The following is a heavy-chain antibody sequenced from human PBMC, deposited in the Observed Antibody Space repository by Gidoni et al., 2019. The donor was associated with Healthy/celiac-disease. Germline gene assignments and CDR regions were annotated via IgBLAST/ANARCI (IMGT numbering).Heavy chain of an antibody. J-gene: IGHJ4*02. Sequence: QVQLVESGGGVVQPGRSLRLSCAASGLTFSSYGMHWVRQAPGKGLEWVAVIWYDGSNKYYADSVKGRFTISRDNSKNTLYLQMNSLRAEDTAVYYCARDLSGISVSVYWGQGTLVTVSS. V-gene: IGHV3-33*01. CDR2: IWYDGSNK. CDR3: ARDLSGISVSVY. CDR1: GLTFSSYG. D-gene: IGHD1-20*01.